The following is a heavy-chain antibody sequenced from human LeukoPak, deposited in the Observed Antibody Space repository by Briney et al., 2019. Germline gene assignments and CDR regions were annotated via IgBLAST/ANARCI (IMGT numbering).Heavy chain of an antibody. D-gene: IGHD3-16*02. CDR2: INHSGST. V-gene: IGHV4-34*01. Sequence: SETLSLTCAVYGGSFSGYYWSWIRQPPEKGLEWIGEINHSGSTNYNPSLKSRVTISVDTSKNQFSLKLSSVTAADTAVYYCARAPRYYFDYWGQGTLVTVSS. CDR3: ARAPRYYFDY. J-gene: IGHJ4*02. CDR1: GGSFSGYY.